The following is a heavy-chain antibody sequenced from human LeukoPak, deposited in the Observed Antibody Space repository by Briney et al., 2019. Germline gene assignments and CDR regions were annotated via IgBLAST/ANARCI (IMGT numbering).Heavy chain of an antibody. CDR3: ARGSLSDYYDSSGYFDI. CDR1: GYTFTSYY. J-gene: IGHJ3*02. V-gene: IGHV1-46*01. Sequence: ASVTVSCKASGYTFTSYYMHWVRQAPGQGLEWMGIINPSGGSTSYAQKFQGRVTMTRDTSTSTVYMELSSLRSEDTAVYYCARGSLSDYYDSSGYFDIWGQGTMVTVSS. CDR2: INPSGGST. D-gene: IGHD3-22*01.